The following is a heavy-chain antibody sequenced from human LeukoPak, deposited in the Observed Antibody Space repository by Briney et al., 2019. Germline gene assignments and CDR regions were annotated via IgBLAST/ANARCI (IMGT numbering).Heavy chain of an antibody. CDR1: GFTFSSYA. V-gene: IGHV3-23*01. Sequence: GSLRLSCEATGFTFSSYAMSWVRQAPGKGLDWVSAISVSGTSTYYADSVKGRFTISRDNSKNTLYLQMNSLRAEDTAIYYCAKDPYVWGSFPNWFDPWGQGTLVTVSS. J-gene: IGHJ5*02. CDR3: AKDPYVWGSFPNWFDP. CDR2: ISVSGTST. D-gene: IGHD3-16*01.